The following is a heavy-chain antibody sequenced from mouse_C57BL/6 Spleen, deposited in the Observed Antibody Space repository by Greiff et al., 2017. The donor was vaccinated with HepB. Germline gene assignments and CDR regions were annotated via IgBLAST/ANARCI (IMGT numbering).Heavy chain of an antibody. Sequence: EVQGVESGPELVKPGASVKISCKASGYSFTDYNMNWVKQSNGKSLEWIGVINPNYGTTSYNQKFKGKATLTVDQSSSTAYMQLNSLTSEDSAVYYGARGVYYGSRGYWYFDVWGTGTTVTVSS. CDR1: GYSFTDYN. D-gene: IGHD1-1*01. J-gene: IGHJ1*03. CDR2: INPNYGTT. V-gene: IGHV1-39*01. CDR3: ARGVYYGSRGYWYFDV.